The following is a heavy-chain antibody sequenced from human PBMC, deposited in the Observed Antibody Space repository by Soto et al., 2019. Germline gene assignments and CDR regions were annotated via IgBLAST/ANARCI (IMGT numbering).Heavy chain of an antibody. CDR1: GASFETFI. CDR3: ARNGTYGSSRYGMDV. V-gene: IGHV1-69*01. J-gene: IGHJ6*02. CDR2: VVPILGTP. Sequence: QVQLVQSGAEVKEPGSSVKVSCEASGASFETFIMNWVRQTPGRGLEWMGGVVPILGTPTYAERFKGKFKISATRSAGTTQREVTSLRSEDSCSYYCARNGTYGSSRYGMDVWGQGTTVIVSS. D-gene: IGHD3-10*01.